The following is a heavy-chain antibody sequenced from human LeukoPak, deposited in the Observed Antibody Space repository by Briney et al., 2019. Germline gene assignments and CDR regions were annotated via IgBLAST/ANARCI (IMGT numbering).Heavy chain of an antibody. J-gene: IGHJ4*02. Sequence: SETLSLTCTVFGDSLNSGSYYWSWIRQHSERGLEWIGYISYRGTTFYNPSLKSRVSISGDTSKTQFSLNINSVTAADTAVYYCARMPRGVAVVTPYYFDSWGQGTLVIVSS. CDR2: ISYRGTT. D-gene: IGHD2-21*02. CDR1: GDSLNSGSYY. CDR3: ARMPRGVAVVTPYYFDS. V-gene: IGHV4-31*03.